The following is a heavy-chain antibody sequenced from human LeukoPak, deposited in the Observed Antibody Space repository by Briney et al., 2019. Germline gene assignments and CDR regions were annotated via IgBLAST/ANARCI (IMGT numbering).Heavy chain of an antibody. J-gene: IGHJ4*02. V-gene: IGHV3-7*03. CDR3: AKGTKPVMTIPDY. CDR2: IKQDGSEK. D-gene: IGHD1/OR15-1a*01. Sequence: GGSLRLSCAASGFTFSSYWMSWVRQAPGKGLEWVANIKQDGSEKYYVDSVKGRFTISRDNAKNSLFLQMNSLRAEDTAMYYCAKGTKPVMTIPDYWGQGILVTVSS. CDR1: GFTFSSYW.